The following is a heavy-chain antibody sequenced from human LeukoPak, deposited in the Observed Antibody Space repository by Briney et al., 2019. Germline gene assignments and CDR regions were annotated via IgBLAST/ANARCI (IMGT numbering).Heavy chain of an antibody. D-gene: IGHD3-9*01. Sequence: ASVKVSCKASGYTFTSYGISWVRQAPGQGLEWMGWISAYNGNTNYAQKLQGRVTMTTDTSTSTAYMELRSLRSGDTAVYYCARVLRYFDWLLSDYYYYYMDVWGKGTTVTISS. CDR3: ARVLRYFDWLLSDYYYYYMDV. CDR1: GYTFTSYG. V-gene: IGHV1-18*01. CDR2: ISAYNGNT. J-gene: IGHJ6*03.